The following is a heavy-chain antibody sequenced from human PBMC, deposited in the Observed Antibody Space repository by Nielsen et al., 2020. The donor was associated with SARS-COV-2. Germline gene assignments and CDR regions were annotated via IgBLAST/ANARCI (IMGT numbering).Heavy chain of an antibody. V-gene: IGHV3-30*18. CDR3: AKGGDMDV. CDR1: GFTFSSYG. Sequence: GGSLRLSCAASGFTFSSYGMHWIRQAPVKGLEWVAVISYDGSNNYYADSVKGRFTISRDNSKNTLYLQMNSLRAEDPALYYCAKGGDMDVWGKGTTVTVSS. D-gene: IGHD3-16*01. J-gene: IGHJ6*03. CDR2: ISYDGSNN.